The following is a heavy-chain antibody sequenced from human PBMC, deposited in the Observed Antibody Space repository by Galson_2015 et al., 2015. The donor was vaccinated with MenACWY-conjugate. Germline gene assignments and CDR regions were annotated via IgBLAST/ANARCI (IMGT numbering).Heavy chain of an antibody. CDR3: ARELYYFGSLGWFDP. Sequence: SLRLSCAASGFNFDDYAMNWVRHAPGKGLEWVSGINWNGGSTDYVDSVRGRFTVSRDNSKNTLFLQMNSLRAEDTAVYHCARELYYFGSLGWFDPWGQGTLVTVSS. J-gene: IGHJ5*02. CDR1: GFNFDDYA. V-gene: IGHV3-20*01. CDR2: INWNGGST. D-gene: IGHD3-10*01.